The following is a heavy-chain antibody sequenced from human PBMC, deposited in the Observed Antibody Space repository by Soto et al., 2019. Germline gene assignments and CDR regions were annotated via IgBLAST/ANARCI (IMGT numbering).Heavy chain of an antibody. J-gene: IGHJ4*02. CDR2: IFSNDEK. Sequence: SGPTLVNPTETLTLTCTVSGFSLNDGRVGVSWIRQPPGRALEWLAHIFSNDEKSYSTSLYNRLTISRDTSKSQVVLTMTNMGPVDTATYFCARILDYVWGSYPYDVWGQGSLVIVSS. V-gene: IGHV2-26*01. D-gene: IGHD3-16*02. CDR1: GFSLNDGRVG. CDR3: ARILDYVWGSYPYDV.